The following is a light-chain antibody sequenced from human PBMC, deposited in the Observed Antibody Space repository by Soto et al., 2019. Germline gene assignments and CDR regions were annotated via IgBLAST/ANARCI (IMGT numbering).Light chain of an antibody. CDR1: SSDVGGYNY. V-gene: IGLV2-8*01. CDR3: NSYAGSNNVVV. Sequence: QSALTQPPSASGSLGQSVTISCTGTSSDVGGYNYVSWYQQYPGKAPKLVIYEVNKRPSGVPDRFSGSKSDNTASLTVSGLQAEDEADYYCNSYAGSNNVVVFGGGTKLTVL. J-gene: IGLJ2*01. CDR2: EVN.